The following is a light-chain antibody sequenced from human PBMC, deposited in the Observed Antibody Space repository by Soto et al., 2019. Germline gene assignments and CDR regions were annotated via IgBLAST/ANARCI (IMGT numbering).Light chain of an antibody. CDR3: QQYNNWPLT. CDR1: QSTNNY. V-gene: IGKV3-15*01. J-gene: IGKJ4*01. Sequence: EIVMTQSPATLSVSPGERATLSCRASQSTNNYLAWYQQKPGQAPRLLIDGASTRATGIPARFSGSGSGTEFTLPISSLQSEDFAVYYCQQYNNWPLTFGGGTKVEIK. CDR2: GAS.